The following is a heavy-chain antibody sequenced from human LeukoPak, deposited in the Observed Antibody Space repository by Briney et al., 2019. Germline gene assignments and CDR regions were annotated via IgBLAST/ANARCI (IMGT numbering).Heavy chain of an antibody. Sequence: TGGSLRLSCVGSGFSFSSYAVSWVRQAPGMGLEWVSGMTGSAATYYADSVKGRFVISRDGSKNTVYLQMNSLRAEDTALYFCAKDKIVGDGRWDFDYWGQGTLVTVSS. V-gene: IGHV3-23*01. CDR1: GFSFSSYA. J-gene: IGHJ4*02. CDR3: AKDKIVGDGRWDFDY. CDR2: MTGSAAT. D-gene: IGHD3-10*01.